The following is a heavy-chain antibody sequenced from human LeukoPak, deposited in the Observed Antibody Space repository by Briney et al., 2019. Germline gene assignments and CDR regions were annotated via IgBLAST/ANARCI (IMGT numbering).Heavy chain of an antibody. CDR2: IRYDGSNK. CDR3: AKGITIFGVVDFDY. CDR1: GFTFSSYG. Sequence: GGSLRLSCAASGFTFSSYGMHWVRQAPGKGLEWVAFIRYDGSNKYYADSVKGRFTISRDNSKNTLYLQMNSLRAEDTAVYYCAKGITIFGVVDFDYWGQRTLVTVSS. V-gene: IGHV3-30*02. D-gene: IGHD3-3*01. J-gene: IGHJ4*02.